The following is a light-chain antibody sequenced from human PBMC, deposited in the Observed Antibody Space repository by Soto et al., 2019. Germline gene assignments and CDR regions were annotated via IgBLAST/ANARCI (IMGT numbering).Light chain of an antibody. J-gene: IGKJ2*01. CDR3: QQGSNWPKT. CDR2: DAS. CDR1: QSVSKY. V-gene: IGKV3-11*01. Sequence: EIVLTQSPATLSLSPGERATLSCWASQSVSKYLAWYQQRPGQAPRLLIYDASNRAPGIPARFSGSGSGTDFTLTISSVEPEDSAVYYCQQGSNWPKTFGQGTKLEIK.